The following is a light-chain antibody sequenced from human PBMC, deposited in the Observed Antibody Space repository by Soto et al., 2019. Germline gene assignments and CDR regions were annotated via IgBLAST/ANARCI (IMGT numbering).Light chain of an antibody. CDR3: SSYTSSSIPYV. V-gene: IGLV2-14*01. Sequence: QSALTQPASVSGSPGQSITISCTGTNSDVGGYNFVSWYQQHPGKAPKLMIYDVSNRPSGVSKRFSGSKSGNTASLNISGLQAEDEADYYCSSYTSSSIPYVFGIGTKVTVL. CDR1: NSDVGGYNF. J-gene: IGLJ1*01. CDR2: DVS.